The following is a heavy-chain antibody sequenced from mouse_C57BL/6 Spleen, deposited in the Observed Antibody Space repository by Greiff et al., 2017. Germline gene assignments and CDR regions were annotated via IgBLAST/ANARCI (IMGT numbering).Heavy chain of an antibody. V-gene: IGHV1-81*01. CDR2: IYPRSGNT. CDR3: AREGNYERGDY. CDR1: GYTFTSYG. Sequence: VQGVESGAELARPGASVKLSCKASGYTFTSYGISWVKQRTGQGLEWIGEIYPRSGNTYYNEKFKGKATLTADKSSSTAYMELRSLTSEDSAVYFCAREGNYERGDYWGQGTTLTVSS. J-gene: IGHJ2*01. D-gene: IGHD2-1*01.